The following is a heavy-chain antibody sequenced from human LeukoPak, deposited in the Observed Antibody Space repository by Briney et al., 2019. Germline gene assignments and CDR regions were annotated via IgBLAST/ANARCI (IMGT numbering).Heavy chain of an antibody. CDR3: ARGPPVGNFDY. J-gene: IGHJ4*02. Sequence: ASVKVSCKASGGTFSSYAISWVRQAPGQGLEWMGRIIPILGIANYAQKFQGRVTITADKSTSTAYMELSSLRSEGTAVYYCARGPPVGNFDYWGQGTLVTVSS. CDR1: GGTFSSYA. D-gene: IGHD1-26*01. CDR2: IIPILGIA. V-gene: IGHV1-69*04.